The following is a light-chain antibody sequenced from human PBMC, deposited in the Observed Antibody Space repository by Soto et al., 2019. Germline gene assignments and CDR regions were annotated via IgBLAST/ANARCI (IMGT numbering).Light chain of an antibody. J-gene: IGKJ5*01. V-gene: IGKV3-20*01. CDR3: QQYGSSPPT. Sequence: IVLTLSPGTVSLSPGERTTLSCRASQSISRYLAWYQQKPGQGPRLLIYGASSRATGTPDRFSGSGSGTDFTLTINRLEPEDFALYYCQQYGSSPPTFGQGTRLEIK. CDR2: GAS. CDR1: QSISRY.